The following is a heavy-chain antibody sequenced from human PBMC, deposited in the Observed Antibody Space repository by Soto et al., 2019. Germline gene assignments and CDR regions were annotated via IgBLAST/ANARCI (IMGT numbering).Heavy chain of an antibody. CDR2: IYYSGST. Sequence: PSETLSLTCTVSGGSISSGGYYWSWIRQHPGKGLEWIGYIYYSGSTYYNPSLKSRVTISVDTSKKQFSLKLSSVTAADTAVYYCAGFSNAGEFDYWGQGTLVTVSS. CDR3: AGFSNAGEFDY. V-gene: IGHV4-31*03. D-gene: IGHD2-8*01. CDR1: GGSISSGGYY. J-gene: IGHJ4*02.